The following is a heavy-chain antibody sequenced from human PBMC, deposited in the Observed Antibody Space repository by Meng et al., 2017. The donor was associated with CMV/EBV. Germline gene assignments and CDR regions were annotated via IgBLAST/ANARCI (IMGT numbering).Heavy chain of an antibody. CDR1: GGSISSYY. CDR3: ARDGLPVNPILRDIVVVPAAPAEY. V-gene: IGHV4-59*01. CDR2: IYYSGST. D-gene: IGHD2-2*01. J-gene: IGHJ4*02. Sequence: SETLSLTCTVSGGSISSYYWSWIRQPPGKGLEWIGYIYYSGSTNYNPSLKSRVTISVDTSKNQFSLKLSSVTAADTAVYYCARDGLPVNPILRDIVVVPAAPAEYWGQGTLVTVSS.